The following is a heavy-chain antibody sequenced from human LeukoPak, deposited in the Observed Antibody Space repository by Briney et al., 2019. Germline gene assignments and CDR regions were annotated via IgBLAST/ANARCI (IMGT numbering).Heavy chain of an antibody. D-gene: IGHD1-26*01. CDR2: IYYSGST. Sequence: SETLSLTCTVSGGSISSSSYYWGWIRQPPGKGLEWIGSIYYSGSTYYNPSLKSRVTISVDTSKNQFSLELSSVTAADTAVYYCARPGWELLDDAFDIWGQGTMVTVSS. CDR1: GGSISSSSYY. CDR3: ARPGWELLDDAFDI. J-gene: IGHJ3*02. V-gene: IGHV4-39*01.